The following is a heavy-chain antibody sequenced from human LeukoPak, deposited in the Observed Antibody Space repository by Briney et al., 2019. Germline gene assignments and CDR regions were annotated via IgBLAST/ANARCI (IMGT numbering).Heavy chain of an antibody. J-gene: IGHJ4*02. V-gene: IGHV4-59*01. CDR2: IYYSGST. CDR1: GGSISSYY. D-gene: IGHD5-24*01. CDR3: AAGQDYDYNFDY. Sequence: PSETLSLTCTVSGGSISSYYWSWIRQPPGKGLEWIGYIYYSGSTNYNPSLKSRVTISVDTSKNQFSLKLSSVTAADTAVYYCAAGQDYDYNFDYWGQGTLVTVSS.